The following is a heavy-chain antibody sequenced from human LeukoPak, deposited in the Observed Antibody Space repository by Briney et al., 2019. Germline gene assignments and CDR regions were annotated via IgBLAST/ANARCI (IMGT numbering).Heavy chain of an antibody. CDR2: IKQDGSEK. CDR3: AKDAQLRSRWFDP. CDR1: GFTFSSYW. J-gene: IGHJ5*02. V-gene: IGHV3-7*03. D-gene: IGHD2/OR15-2a*01. Sequence: GGSLRLSCAASGFTFSSYWMIWVRQAPGKGLEWVANIKQDGSEKYYVDSVKGRFTISRDNAKNSVYLQMNSLRAEDTAVYYCAKDAQLRSRWFDPWGQGTLVTVS.